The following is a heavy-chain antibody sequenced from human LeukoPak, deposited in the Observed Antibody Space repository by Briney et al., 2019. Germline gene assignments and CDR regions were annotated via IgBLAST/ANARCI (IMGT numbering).Heavy chain of an antibody. Sequence: KPSETLSLTCTFSLDSTTSNFWSWVRQSPGKGLEWIGEIHRSGSPNYNPSLQSRVTISIDRSRNQIALELSSVTAADTAVYYCAREILGGFNPGAYWGQGTLVTVSS. CDR2: IHRSGSP. J-gene: IGHJ4*02. CDR3: AREILGGFNPGAY. D-gene: IGHD1-14*01. CDR1: LDSTTSNF. V-gene: IGHV4-4*02.